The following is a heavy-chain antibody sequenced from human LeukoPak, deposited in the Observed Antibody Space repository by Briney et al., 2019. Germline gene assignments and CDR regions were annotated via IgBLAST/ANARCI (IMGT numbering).Heavy chain of an antibody. CDR3: ARDLRETTVTTSDY. CDR2: IKQDGSEK. Sequence: GGSLRLSCAASGFTFSSYWMSWVRQAPGKGREWVANIKQDGSEKYYVDSVKGRFTISRDNAKNSLYLQMNSLRAEDTAVYYCARDLRETTVTTSDYWGQGTLVTVSS. J-gene: IGHJ4*02. CDR1: GFTFSSYW. D-gene: IGHD4-11*01. V-gene: IGHV3-7*01.